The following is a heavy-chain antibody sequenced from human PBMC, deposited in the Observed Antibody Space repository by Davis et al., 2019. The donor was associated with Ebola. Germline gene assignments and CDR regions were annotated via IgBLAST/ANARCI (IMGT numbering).Heavy chain of an antibody. CDR1: GGSISSGGYY. J-gene: IGHJ3*02. CDR3: ARGLLEWFFDI. V-gene: IGHV4-31*03. Sequence: SETLSLTCTVSGGSISSGGYYWSWIRQHPGKGLEWIGYIYYSGSTYYNPSLKSRVNISVDTSKHQFSLKLSSVTASYTAVYYCARGLLEWFFDIWGQGTMVTVSS. CDR2: IYYSGST. D-gene: IGHD3-3*01.